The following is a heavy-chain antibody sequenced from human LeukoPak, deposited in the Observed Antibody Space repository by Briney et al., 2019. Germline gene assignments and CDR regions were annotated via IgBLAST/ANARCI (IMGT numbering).Heavy chain of an antibody. V-gene: IGHV5-51*03. CDR3: ARGTLPAQNWPAP. Sequence: TPGESLKISCKGYGDRFSSYRVAWVRQTPGKGLEWVGIILPGDSDTRYRPSIQGQVTISVDTSNSTAYLQWSSLKASDTAVYYCARGTLPAQNWPAPWGQGTLVTVSS. J-gene: IGHJ5*02. CDR1: GDRFSSYR. CDR2: ILPGDSDT.